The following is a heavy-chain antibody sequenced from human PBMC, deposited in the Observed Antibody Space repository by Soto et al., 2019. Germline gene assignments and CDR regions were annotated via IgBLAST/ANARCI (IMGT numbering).Heavy chain of an antibody. J-gene: IGHJ6*03. V-gene: IGHV3-9*01. Sequence: PGGSLRLSCAASGFTFDDYAMHWVRQAPGKGLEWVSGISWNSGSIGYADSVKGRFTISRDNAKNSLYLQMNSLRAEDTALYYCAKDKLGSLSGGHMDVWGKGTTVTVSS. CDR2: ISWNSGSI. CDR1: GFTFDDYA. D-gene: IGHD3-10*01. CDR3: AKDKLGSLSGGHMDV.